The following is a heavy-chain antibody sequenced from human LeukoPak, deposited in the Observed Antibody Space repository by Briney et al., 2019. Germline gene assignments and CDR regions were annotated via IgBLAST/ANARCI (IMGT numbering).Heavy chain of an antibody. CDR2: INHNGNVN. V-gene: IGHV3-7*03. CDR3: ARGGGLDV. J-gene: IGHJ6*02. D-gene: IGHD3-16*01. CDR1: GFTFSSYW. Sequence: GGSLRLSCAASGFTFSSYWMNWARQAPGKGLEWVASINHNGNVNYYVDSVKGRFTISKDNAKNSLYLQMSNLRAEDTAVYFCARGGGLDVWGQGATVTVSS.